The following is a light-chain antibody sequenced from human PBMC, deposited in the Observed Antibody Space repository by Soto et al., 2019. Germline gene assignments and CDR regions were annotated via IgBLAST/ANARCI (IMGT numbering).Light chain of an antibody. Sequence: AIQMPQSPNSLSASLGDRFTISCLASQGIGNALGWYQQKPGRPPKVLIYGASNLQSGVPPRFSGSGSGTDFTLAISSLQPEDSATYYCLQDINYPWTFGQGTKVDIK. CDR1: QGIGNA. J-gene: IGKJ1*01. CDR3: LQDINYPWT. CDR2: GAS. V-gene: IGKV1-6*01.